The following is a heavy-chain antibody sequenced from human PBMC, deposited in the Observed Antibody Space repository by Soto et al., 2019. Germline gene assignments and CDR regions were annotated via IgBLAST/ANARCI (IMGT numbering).Heavy chain of an antibody. CDR1: GGSISSSSYY. Sequence: SETLSLTCTVSGGSISSSSYYWGWIRQPPGKGLEWIGSIYYSGSTYYNTSLKSRVNISVDTSKNQFSLKLSSVTAADTAVYYCARAQYSSSWALYYFDYWGQGTLVTVSS. D-gene: IGHD6-13*01. V-gene: IGHV4-39*07. CDR3: ARAQYSSSWALYYFDY. J-gene: IGHJ4*02. CDR2: IYYSGST.